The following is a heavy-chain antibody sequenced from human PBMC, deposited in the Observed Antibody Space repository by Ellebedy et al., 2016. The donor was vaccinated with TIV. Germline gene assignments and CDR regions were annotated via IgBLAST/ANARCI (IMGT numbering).Heavy chain of an antibody. V-gene: IGHV4-59*08. CDR2: ASDGGST. CDR1: RGSLNTYY. Sequence: MPSETLSLTCTVSRGSLNTYYWSWIRQSPQKGLGWIAYASDGGSTVYNPSLKSRATLLLDTSKNQFSLSLTSVTAADTAVYYCAKRSGAAFFDYWGPGLLVTVSS. J-gene: IGHJ4*02. CDR3: AKRSGAAFFDY. D-gene: IGHD7-27*01.